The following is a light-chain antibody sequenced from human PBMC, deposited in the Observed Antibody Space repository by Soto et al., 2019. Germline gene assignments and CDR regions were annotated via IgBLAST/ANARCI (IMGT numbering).Light chain of an antibody. CDR1: QSLTNNY. CDR3: QQYGSSLPVT. Sequence: ESVLTQSVAALSMYPGERATLSCRASQSLTNNYLAWYQQKPGQAPRLLIYAASSRATGIPDRFSGSGSETDFTLTISRLEPEDFAVYYCQQYGSSLPVTFGGGTKVDI. V-gene: IGKV3-20*01. CDR2: AAS. J-gene: IGKJ4*01.